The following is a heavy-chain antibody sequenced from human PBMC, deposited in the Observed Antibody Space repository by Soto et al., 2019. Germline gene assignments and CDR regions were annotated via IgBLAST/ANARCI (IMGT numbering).Heavy chain of an antibody. Sequence: VGSLRLSCAASCFIFENFGMSWVRQAPGNGLEWISSISGSGFKKYYADSVKGRFTISRDNSKSTVYLELNNLSAEDTAVYHCAKNQGVELVPLATVDWFDPWGQGSVVTVSS. CDR2: ISGSGFKK. CDR1: CFIFENFG. J-gene: IGHJ5*02. CDR3: AKNQGVELVPLATVDWFDP. V-gene: IGHV3-23*01. D-gene: IGHD1-26*01.